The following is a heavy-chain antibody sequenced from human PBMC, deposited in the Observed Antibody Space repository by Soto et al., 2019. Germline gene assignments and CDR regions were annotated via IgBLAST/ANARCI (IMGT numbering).Heavy chain of an antibody. D-gene: IGHD2-2*01. Sequence: PXXSLRLACAASGFTFSSYAMRWVLPAPGKGLEWVSAISGSGGSTYYADSVKGRFTISRDNSKNTLYLQMNRMRAEDTAVYYCAKESSSRFYFDYWGQGTLVTVSS. CDR3: AKESSSRFYFDY. CDR2: ISGSGGST. J-gene: IGHJ4*02. V-gene: IGHV3-23*01. CDR1: GFTFSSYA.